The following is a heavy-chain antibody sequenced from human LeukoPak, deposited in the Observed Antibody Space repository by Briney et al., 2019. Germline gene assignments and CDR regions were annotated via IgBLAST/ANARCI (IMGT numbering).Heavy chain of an antibody. V-gene: IGHV5-51*01. CDR2: IYPGDSDT. CDR1: GYSFTSYW. Sequence: GESLKISCKGSGYSFTSYWIGWVRQIPGKGLEWMGIIYPGDSDTRYSPSFQGQVTISADKSISTAYLQWSSLKASDTAMYYRARLPLYYDILTGYPDYWGQGTLVTVSS. D-gene: IGHD3-9*01. J-gene: IGHJ4*02. CDR3: ARLPLYYDILTGYPDY.